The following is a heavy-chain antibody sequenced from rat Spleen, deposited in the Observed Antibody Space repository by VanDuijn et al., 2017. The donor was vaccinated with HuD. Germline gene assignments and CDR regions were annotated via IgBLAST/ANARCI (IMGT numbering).Heavy chain of an antibody. D-gene: IGHD1-2*01. CDR1: GFTFSDYY. V-gene: IGHV5-22*01. J-gene: IGHJ2*01. CDR3: ARHYYSFDY. Sequence: EVQLVDSGGGLVQPGRSLKLSCAASGFTFSDYYMAWVRQAPTRGLEWVASIKYEGDSIYYRDSVKGRFTISRDNAKSTLYLQMDSLRSEDTATYYCARHYYSFDYWGQGVMVTVSS. CDR2: IKYEGDSI.